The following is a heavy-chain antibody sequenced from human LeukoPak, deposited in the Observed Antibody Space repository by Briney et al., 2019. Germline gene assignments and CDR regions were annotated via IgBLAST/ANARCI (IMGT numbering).Heavy chain of an antibody. Sequence: SETLSLTCAVYGGSFSGYYWSWIRQPPGKGLEWIGEINHSGSTNYNPSLKSRVTISVDTYKNQFSLKLSSVTAADTAVYYSARGIRSWYGRGYYYYYGMDVWGQGTTVTVSS. CDR1: GGSFSGYY. CDR3: ARGIRSWYGRGYYYYYGMDV. J-gene: IGHJ6*02. CDR2: INHSGST. V-gene: IGHV4-34*01. D-gene: IGHD6-13*01.